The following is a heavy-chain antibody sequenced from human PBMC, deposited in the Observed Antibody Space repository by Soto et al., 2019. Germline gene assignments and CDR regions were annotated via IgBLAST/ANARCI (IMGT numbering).Heavy chain of an antibody. CDR3: ARDKPRGYYYYMDV. J-gene: IGHJ6*03. CDR2: IYYDGSYR. V-gene: IGHV3-30*03. CDR1: GITFSRSG. Sequence: QAQLVESGGGVVQPGRSLRLSCAASGITFSRSGMHWVRQAPGKGLEWITAIYYDGSYRLYVDTVKGRFTTSRDNSKNTLYLQMDSLRVDDTAVYYCARDKPRGYYYYMDVWGRGTTVTVSS.